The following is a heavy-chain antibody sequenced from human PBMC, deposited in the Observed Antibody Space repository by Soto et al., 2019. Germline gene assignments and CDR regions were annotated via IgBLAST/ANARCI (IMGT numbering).Heavy chain of an antibody. CDR3: ASRGSSGPF. Sequence: QVQLQESGPGLVKPSGTLSLTCAVSGGSVTNTDWWTWVRQPPGMGLEWVGDISLSGNTNYNPSLEGPAAISLDKSRNQFSLVLNSVTAADTAVYYCASRGSSGPFWGQGTLVTVSS. V-gene: IGHV4-4*02. CDR1: GGSVTNTDW. J-gene: IGHJ4*02. D-gene: IGHD3-22*01. CDR2: ISLSGNT.